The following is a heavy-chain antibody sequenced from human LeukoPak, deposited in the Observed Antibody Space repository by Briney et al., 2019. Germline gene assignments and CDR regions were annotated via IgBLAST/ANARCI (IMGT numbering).Heavy chain of an antibody. CDR1: GVTFSNAW. V-gene: IGHV3-15*01. CDR3: TTIVVVVAATQDDY. CDR2: IKSKTDGGTT. Sequence: GGSLRLSCAASGVTFSNAWMSWVRQAPGKGLEWVGRIKSKTDGGTTDYAAPAKCTFTISRDDSKNTLYLHMNSLKTEDTAVYYCTTIVVVVAATQDDYWGQGTLVTVSS. D-gene: IGHD2-15*01. J-gene: IGHJ4*02.